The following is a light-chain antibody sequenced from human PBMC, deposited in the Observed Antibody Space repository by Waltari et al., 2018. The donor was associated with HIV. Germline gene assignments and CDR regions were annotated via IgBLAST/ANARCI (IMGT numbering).Light chain of an antibody. Sequence: QSVLTLPPSVSAAPGQRDTISCTGSSYNLGAGYDVHCYQQLPGTAPKLLIYANINRPSGVPDRFSGSKSGSSASLAITGLQAEDEAHYYCQSFDSSLTTSGVIFGGGTKLTVL. V-gene: IGLV1-40*01. CDR3: QSFDSSLTTSGVI. J-gene: IGLJ2*01. CDR2: ANI. CDR1: SYNLGAGYD.